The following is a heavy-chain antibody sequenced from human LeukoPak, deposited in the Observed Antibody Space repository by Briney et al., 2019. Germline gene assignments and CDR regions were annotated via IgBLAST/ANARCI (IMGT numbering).Heavy chain of an antibody. CDR1: GGTFSSYT. V-gene: IGHV1-69*04. J-gene: IGHJ3*02. D-gene: IGHD6-19*01. Sequence: SVKVSCKASGGTFSSYTISWVRQAPGQGLEWMGRIIPILGIANYARKFQGRVTITADKSTSTAYMELSSLRSEDTAVYYCARDLVVAVAGTGAFDIWGQGTMVTVSS. CDR2: IIPILGIA. CDR3: ARDLVVAVAGTGAFDI.